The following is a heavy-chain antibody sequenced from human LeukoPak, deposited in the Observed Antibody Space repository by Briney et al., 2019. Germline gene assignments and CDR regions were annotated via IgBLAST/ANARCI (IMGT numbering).Heavy chain of an antibody. CDR3: ARIYSSSWYVQDAFDI. D-gene: IGHD6-13*01. J-gene: IGHJ3*02. CDR1: GGSTRSSSYY. CDR2: IFYSGST. V-gene: IGHV4-39*01. Sequence: SEALSLTCTVSGGSTRSSSYYWGWIRQPPGKGLEWIGSIFYSGSTYYNPSLKSRVTISVDTSKNQFSLKLSSVTAADTAVYYCARIYSSSWYVQDAFDIWGQGTMVTVSS.